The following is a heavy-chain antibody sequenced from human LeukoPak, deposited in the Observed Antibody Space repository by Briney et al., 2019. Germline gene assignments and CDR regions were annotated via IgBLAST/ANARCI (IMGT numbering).Heavy chain of an antibody. Sequence: ASVKVSCKASGYTFTNYGITWVRQASGQGIEWMGWISAYTGKTNSAQKLQGRVTMTTDTSTSTGYMELRSLRSDDTAVYYCARGDGYCSGGSCMIFDYWGQGTLVTVSS. J-gene: IGHJ4*02. CDR3: ARGDGYCSGGSCMIFDY. D-gene: IGHD2-15*01. CDR1: GYTFTNYG. CDR2: ISAYTGKT. V-gene: IGHV1-18*01.